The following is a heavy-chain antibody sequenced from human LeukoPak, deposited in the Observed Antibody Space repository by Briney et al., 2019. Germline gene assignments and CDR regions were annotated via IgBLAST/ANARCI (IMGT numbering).Heavy chain of an antibody. CDR2: INAYNGNT. CDR3: ANDDSRSWYGRGGWFEP. CDR1: GYTFTSYG. V-gene: IGHV1-18*01. D-gene: IGHD6-13*01. Sequence: ASVKVSCMSSGYTFTSYGISWVRQAPGQGLEWMGWINAYNGNTNYAQKLQGRVTITADESTRTAYMELSSLRYEDTAGYYFANDDSRSWYGRGGWFEPWGQGTLVTVSS. J-gene: IGHJ5*02.